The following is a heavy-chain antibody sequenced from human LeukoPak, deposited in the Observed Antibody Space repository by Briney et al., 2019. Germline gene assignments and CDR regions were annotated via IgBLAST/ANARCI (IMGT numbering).Heavy chain of an antibody. V-gene: IGHV4-38-2*01. D-gene: IGHD6-13*01. J-gene: IGHJ4*02. Sequence: SETLSLTCVVSGYSNSGAYHWGWTRRPPGKGLGGIGNIYHSGSTYYNPSLKSRITISVDTSKNQFTLKLSAVTTADTAVYYCARSRLVAAGDFDYWGQGTLVTVSS. CDR3: ARSRLVAAGDFDY. CDR2: IYHSGST. CDR1: GYSNSGAYH.